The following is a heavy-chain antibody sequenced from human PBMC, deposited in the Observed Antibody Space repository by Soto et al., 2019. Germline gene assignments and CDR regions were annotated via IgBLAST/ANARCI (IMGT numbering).Heavy chain of an antibody. CDR1: GYAFTTYG. J-gene: IGHJ4*02. V-gene: IGHV1-18*01. CDR3: ARGRYGDY. Sequence: QVHLVQSGAEVKKPGASVKVSCKGSGYAFTTYGITWVRQAPGQGLEWMGWISAHNGNTNYAQKLQGRVTVTRDTSTSTDYMERRSLRSDDTAVYYGARGRYGDYWGQGALVTVSS. D-gene: IGHD1-1*01. CDR2: ISAHNGNT.